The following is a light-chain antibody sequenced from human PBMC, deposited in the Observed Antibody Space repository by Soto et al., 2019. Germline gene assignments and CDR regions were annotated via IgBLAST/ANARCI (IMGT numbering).Light chain of an antibody. CDR2: STS. CDR1: QRVSRT. V-gene: IGKV3-15*01. CDR3: QQYYQWPLT. Sequence: EIVMTQSPATLSVSPGERATISCRASQRVSRTLAWYQQIPGKAPRLLIYSTSTRATGIPARFSGSGSGTEFTLTISSLQSEDFAIYFCQQYYQWPLTFGEGTKLEVK. J-gene: IGKJ4*01.